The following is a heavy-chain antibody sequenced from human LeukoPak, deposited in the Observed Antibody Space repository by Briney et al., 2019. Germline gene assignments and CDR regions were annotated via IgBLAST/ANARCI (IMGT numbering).Heavy chain of an antibody. CDR3: ARGRRERGYSYAVDY. D-gene: IGHD5-18*01. CDR2: INPNSGGT. V-gene: IGHV1-2*02. J-gene: IGHJ4*02. Sequence: GASVKVSCKASGYTFTGYYMHWVRQAPGQGLEWMGWINPNSGGTNYAQKFQGRVTMTRDTSISTAYMELSRLRSDDTAVYYSARGRRERGYSYAVDYWGQGTLVTVSS. CDR1: GYTFTGYY.